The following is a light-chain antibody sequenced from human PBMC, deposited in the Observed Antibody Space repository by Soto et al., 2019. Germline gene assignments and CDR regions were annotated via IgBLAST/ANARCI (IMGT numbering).Light chain of an antibody. CDR3: QHHNSYSQT. V-gene: IGKV1-5*01. J-gene: IGKJ1*01. CDR1: QSIRYY. CDR2: GAS. Sequence: DIQLTQSPPTLSASVGDRVTITCRASQSIRYYLAWYQQMPGKAPKLLIYGASSLQSGVPSRFSDSGSGTEFALTISRLQPDDFATYFCQHHNSYSQTFGQGTKVEIK.